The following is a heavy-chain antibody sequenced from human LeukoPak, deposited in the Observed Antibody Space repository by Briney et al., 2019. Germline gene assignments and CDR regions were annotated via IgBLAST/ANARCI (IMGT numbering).Heavy chain of an antibody. V-gene: IGHV3-30*18. D-gene: IGHD3-22*01. CDR3: AKDLRGSSGYYDSDDY. Sequence: QPGGSLRLSCAASGFTFSSYGMHWVRQAPGKGLEWVAVISYDGSNKYYADSVKGRFTISRDNSKNTLYLQMNSLRAEDTAVYYCAKDLRGSSGYYDSDDYWGQGTLVTVSS. CDR1: GFTFSSYG. CDR2: ISYDGSNK. J-gene: IGHJ4*02.